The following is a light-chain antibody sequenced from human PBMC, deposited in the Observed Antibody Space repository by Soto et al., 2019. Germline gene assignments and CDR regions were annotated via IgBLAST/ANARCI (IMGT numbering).Light chain of an antibody. V-gene: IGLV2-14*03. CDR3: CSYATGSIYV. CDR2: DVS. Sequence: LTQPASVSGSPGESITISCTGTNSDVGGRDWVSWYQQHPGKAPKLMIYDVSHRPSGISDRFSGSKFGNTASLTISGLQADDEADYFCCSYATGSIYVFGTGTKVTVL. J-gene: IGLJ1*01. CDR1: NSDVGGRDW.